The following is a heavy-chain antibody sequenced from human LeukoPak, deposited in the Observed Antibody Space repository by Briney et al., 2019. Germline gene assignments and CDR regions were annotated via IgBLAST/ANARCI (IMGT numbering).Heavy chain of an antibody. J-gene: IGHJ4*02. V-gene: IGHV1-2*02. CDR1: GYTFTGYY. D-gene: IGHD6-19*01. CDR3: AGTGYSSGWDFVDY. Sequence: ASVKVSCTASGYTFTGYYMHWVRQAPGQGLEWMGWINPNSGGTNYAQKFQGRVTMTRDTSISTAYMELSRLRSDDTAVYYCAGTGYSSGWDFVDYWGQGTLVTVSS. CDR2: INPNSGGT.